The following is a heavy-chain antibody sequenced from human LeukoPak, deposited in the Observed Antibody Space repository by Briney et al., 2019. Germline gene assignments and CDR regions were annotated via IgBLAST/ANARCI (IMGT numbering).Heavy chain of an antibody. D-gene: IGHD5-18*01. J-gene: IGHJ3*01. Sequence: PGGSLRLSCAASGFTFSGSAMHWVRQASGKGLEWVGRIRSKANSYATAYAASVKGRFTISRHNSENTLYLQMSSLRTEDTAVYYCAVADVQLWSDAFDVWGQGTMVTVSS. V-gene: IGHV3-73*01. CDR2: IRSKANSYAT. CDR3: AVADVQLWSDAFDV. CDR1: GFTFSGSA.